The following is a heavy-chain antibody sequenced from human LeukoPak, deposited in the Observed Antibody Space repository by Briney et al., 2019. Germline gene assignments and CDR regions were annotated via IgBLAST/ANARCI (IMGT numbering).Heavy chain of an antibody. CDR3: ARSPITMIRGVKPYYFDY. CDR2: IIPMFDTA. V-gene: IGHV1-69*06. Sequence: GASVKVSCKASGGTFSSYAISWVRQAPGQGLEWMGGIIPMFDTANYAQKFQGRVTITADTSTSTAYMELSSLRSEDTAVYYCARSPITMIRGVKPYYFDYWGQGTLVTVPS. D-gene: IGHD3-10*01. J-gene: IGHJ4*02. CDR1: GGTFSSYA.